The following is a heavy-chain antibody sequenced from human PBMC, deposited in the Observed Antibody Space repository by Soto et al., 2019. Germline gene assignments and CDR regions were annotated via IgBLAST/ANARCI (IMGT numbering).Heavy chain of an antibody. CDR2: IFSNDEK. V-gene: IGHV2-26*01. Sequence: QVTLKESGPVLVKPTETLTLTCTVSGFSLSNARMGVSWIRQPPGKALEWLAHIFSNDEKSYSTSLKSRLTITEDTSKSQVVLTMTNMDPVDTATYYCARIPGDYYYCYGMDVWGQGTTVTVSS. CDR3: ARIPGDYYYCYGMDV. CDR1: GFSLSNARMG. D-gene: IGHD3-10*01. J-gene: IGHJ6*02.